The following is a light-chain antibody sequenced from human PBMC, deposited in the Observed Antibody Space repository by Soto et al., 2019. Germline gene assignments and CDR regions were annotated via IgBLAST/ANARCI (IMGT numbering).Light chain of an antibody. CDR1: SSDVGSYNL. V-gene: IGLV2-23*01. CDR2: EGS. Sequence: QSVLTQPASVYGSPGQSITISCTGTSSDVGSYNLVSWYQQHPGKAPKLIIYEGSKRPSGVSNRFSGSKSGNTASLTISGLQAEDEADYYCCSYAGNSLYVFGTGSKVTVL. CDR3: CSYAGNSLYV. J-gene: IGLJ1*01.